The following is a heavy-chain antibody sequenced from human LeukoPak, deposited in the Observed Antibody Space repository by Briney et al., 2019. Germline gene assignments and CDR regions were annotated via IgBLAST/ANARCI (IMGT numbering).Heavy chain of an antibody. CDR1: GGSISSGGYY. CDR3: ARHRGNYDILTGPVLYFDY. CDR2: IYYSGST. V-gene: IGHV4-31*03. J-gene: IGHJ4*02. Sequence: SETLSLTCTVSGGSISSGGYYWSWIRQHPGKGLEWIGYIYYSGSTYYNPSLKSRVTISVDTSKNQFSLKLSSVTAADTAVYYCARHRGNYDILTGPVLYFDYWGQGTLVTVSS. D-gene: IGHD3-9*01.